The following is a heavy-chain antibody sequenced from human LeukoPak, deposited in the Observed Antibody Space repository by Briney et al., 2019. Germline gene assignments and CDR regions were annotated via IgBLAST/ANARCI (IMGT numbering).Heavy chain of an antibody. CDR2: ISAHNGNT. D-gene: IGHD6-19*01. J-gene: IGHJ4*02. CDR3: ARGTIAVAEYYFDY. V-gene: IGHV1-18*01. CDR1: GYTFTSYG. Sequence: GASVKVSCKASGYTFTSYGISWVRQAPEQGLEWMGWISAHNGNTNYAQKLQGRVTMTTDTSTSTAYMELRSLRSDDTAVYYCARGTIAVAEYYFDYWGQGTLVTVSS.